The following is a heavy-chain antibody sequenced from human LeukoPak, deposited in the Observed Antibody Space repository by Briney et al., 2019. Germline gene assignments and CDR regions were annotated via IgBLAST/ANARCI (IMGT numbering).Heavy chain of an antibody. J-gene: IGHJ3*02. D-gene: IGHD2-8*01. V-gene: IGHV4-4*07. CDR3: ARDPATMIYNAFDI. CDR2: IYASGST. CDR1: GGSISSFY. Sequence: PSETLSLTCSVSGGSISSFYWSWIRRPAGKGLEWIGRIYASGSTNYNPSLKSRVTMSVDTSKNQFSLKLSSVTAADTAVYYCARDPATMIYNAFDIWGQGTMVTVSS.